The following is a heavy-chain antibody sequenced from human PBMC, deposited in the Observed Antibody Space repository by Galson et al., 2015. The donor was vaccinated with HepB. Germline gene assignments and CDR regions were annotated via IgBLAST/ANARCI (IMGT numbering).Heavy chain of an antibody. J-gene: IGHJ5*02. D-gene: IGHD2-2*01. Sequence: QSGAEVKKPGESLKISCKGSGYSFTSYWIGWVRQMPGKGLEWMGIIYPGDSDTRYSPSFQGQVTISADKSISTAYLQWSSLKASDTAMYYCARLRYCSSTSCYHNWFDPWGQGTLVSVSS. V-gene: IGHV5-51*01. CDR1: GYSFTSYW. CDR2: IYPGDSDT. CDR3: ARLRYCSSTSCYHNWFDP.